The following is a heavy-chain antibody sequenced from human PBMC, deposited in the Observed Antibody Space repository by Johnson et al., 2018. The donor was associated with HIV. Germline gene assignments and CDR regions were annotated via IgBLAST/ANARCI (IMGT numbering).Heavy chain of an antibody. CDR1: GFTFSSYD. Sequence: EVQLVESGGGLVQPGGSLRLSCAASGFTFSSYDMHWVRQATGKGLEWVSAIGTAGDTYYPGSVKGRFTIPRENAKNSLYRQMNSLKAGDTAVYYCARGGGLGSFDIWGQGKMVTVSS. J-gene: IGHJ3*02. CDR3: ARGGGLGSFDI. CDR2: IGTAGDT. V-gene: IGHV3-13*01. D-gene: IGHD3-16*01.